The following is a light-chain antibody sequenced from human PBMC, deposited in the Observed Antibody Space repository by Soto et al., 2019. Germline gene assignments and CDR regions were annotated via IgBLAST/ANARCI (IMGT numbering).Light chain of an antibody. CDR1: SSDVGGYDY. CDR2: EVS. CDR3: SAYTVSRTYV. J-gene: IGLJ1*01. V-gene: IGLV2-14*01. Sequence: QSVLTQPASVSGSPRQSITISCTGTSSDVGGYDYVSWYQQHPGKAPKLMIYEVSNRPSGVSNRFSGSKSGNTASLTISGLQGEDEADYYCSAYTVSRTYVFGTGTKLTVL.